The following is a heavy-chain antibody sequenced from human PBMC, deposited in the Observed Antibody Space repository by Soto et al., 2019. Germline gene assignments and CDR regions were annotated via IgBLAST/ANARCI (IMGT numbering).Heavy chain of an antibody. CDR2: IIPIFGTA. CDR1: GGTFSSYA. J-gene: IGHJ6*02. D-gene: IGHD3-3*01. V-gene: IGHV1-69*06. Sequence: QVQLVQSGAEVKKPGSSVKVSCKASGGTFSSYAISWVRQAPGQGLEWMGGIIPIFGTANYAQKFQGRVTITADKSTSTAYMELSSLRSEDTAVYYCAGEVGRISEWSYYYYGMDVWGQGTTVTVSS. CDR3: AGEVGRISEWSYYYYGMDV.